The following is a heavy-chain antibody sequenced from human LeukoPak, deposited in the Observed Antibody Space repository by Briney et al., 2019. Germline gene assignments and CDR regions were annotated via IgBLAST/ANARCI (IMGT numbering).Heavy chain of an antibody. CDR1: GFTFTSSA. CDR3: AAALDIVVVPAAIGNN. CDR2: IVVGSGNT. V-gene: IGHV1-58*01. D-gene: IGHD2-2*02. Sequence: SVKVSCKASGFTFTSSAVQWVRQARGQRLEWIGWIVVGSGNTNYAQKFQERVTITGDMSTSTAYMELSSLRSEDTAVYYCAAALDIVVVPAAIGNNWGQGTLVTVSS. J-gene: IGHJ4*02.